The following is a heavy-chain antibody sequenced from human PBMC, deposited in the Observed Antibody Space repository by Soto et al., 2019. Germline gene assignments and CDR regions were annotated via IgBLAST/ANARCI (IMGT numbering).Heavy chain of an antibody. D-gene: IGHD4-17*01. CDR3: ARNYGDYEPNMDV. V-gene: IGHV4-31*03. Sequence: SETLSLTCTVSGGSISSGGYYWSWIRQHPGKGLEWIGYIYYSGSTYYNPSLKSRVTISVDTSKNQFSLKLSSVTAADTAVYYCARNYGDYEPNMDVWGQGTTVTVSS. J-gene: IGHJ6*02. CDR2: IYYSGST. CDR1: GGSISSGGYY.